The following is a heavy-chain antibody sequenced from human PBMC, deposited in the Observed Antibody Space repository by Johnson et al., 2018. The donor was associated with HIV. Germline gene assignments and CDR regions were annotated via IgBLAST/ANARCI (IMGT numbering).Heavy chain of an antibody. CDR2: IYSGGST. J-gene: IGHJ3*02. Sequence: VQLVESGGGLVQPGGSLRLSCAASGFTVSSNYMSWVRQAPGKGLEWVSVIYSGGSTYYADSVKGRFTISRDNSKNTLYLQMNSLRAEDTAVYYCAKDSHSSGWSAFDIWGQGTMVTVSS. D-gene: IGHD6-19*01. CDR1: GFTVSSNY. CDR3: AKDSHSSGWSAFDI. V-gene: IGHV3-66*02.